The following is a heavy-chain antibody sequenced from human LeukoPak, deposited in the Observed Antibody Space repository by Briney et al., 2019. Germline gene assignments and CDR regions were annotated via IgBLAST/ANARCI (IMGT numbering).Heavy chain of an antibody. D-gene: IGHD6-13*01. V-gene: IGHV3-23*01. CDR2: ISGSGGST. CDR1: GFTFSSYA. J-gene: IGHJ6*02. CDR3: AKDQWYSSSWDYGMDV. Sequence: GGSLRLSCAASGFTFSSYAMSWVRQAPGKGLEWVSAISGSGGSTYYADSVKGRITISRDNSKNTLYLQMNSLRAEDTAVYYCAKDQWYSSSWDYGMDVWGQGTTVTVSS.